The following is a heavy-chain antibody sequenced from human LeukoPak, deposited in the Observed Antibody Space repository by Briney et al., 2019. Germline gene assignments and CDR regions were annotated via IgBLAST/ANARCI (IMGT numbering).Heavy chain of an antibody. CDR3: ARDNAEVQLWPPTGWFDP. V-gene: IGHV4-31*03. D-gene: IGHD6-19*01. J-gene: IGHJ5*02. Sequence: SQTLSLTCTVSGDSLTSGAFYWNWIRQYPGKGLEWIGYIDSSGNTYYNPSLKSRPTISVDTSKNQFSLKLSSVTAADTAVYYCARDNAEVQLWPPTGWFDPWGQGSLVSVSS. CDR1: GDSLTSGAFY. CDR2: IDSSGNT.